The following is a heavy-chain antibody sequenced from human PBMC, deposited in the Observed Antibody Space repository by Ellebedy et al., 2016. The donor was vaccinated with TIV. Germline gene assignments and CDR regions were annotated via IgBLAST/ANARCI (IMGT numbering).Heavy chain of an antibody. D-gene: IGHD3-3*01. J-gene: IGHJ6*02. CDR3: TTVRGDVWSAYYRLGMDV. CDR2: IKSKTDGGTT. Sequence: GESLKISXAASGFTFSNAWMNWVRQAPGKGLEWVGRIKSKTDGGTTDYAAPVKGRFTISRDDSKNTVYLQMNSLKIEDTAVYYCTTVRGDVWSAYYRLGMDVWGQGTTVTVSS. CDR1: GFTFSNAW. V-gene: IGHV3-15*07.